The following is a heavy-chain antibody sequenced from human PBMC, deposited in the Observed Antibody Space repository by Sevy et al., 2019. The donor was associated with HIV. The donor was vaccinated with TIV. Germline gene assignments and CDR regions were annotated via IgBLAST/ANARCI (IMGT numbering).Heavy chain of an antibody. CDR2: LSNSGTTI. J-gene: IGHJ4*02. Sequence: GGSLRLSCAASGFMFSSYEMNWVRRAPGKGLEWVSYLSNSGTTIDYSDSVKGRFTISRDNARNSLYLQMSSLRAEDTAVYYCARDLPPSATTVAHFDYWGQGTLVTVSS. D-gene: IGHD4-17*01. V-gene: IGHV3-48*03. CDR1: GFMFSSYE. CDR3: ARDLPPSATTVAHFDY.